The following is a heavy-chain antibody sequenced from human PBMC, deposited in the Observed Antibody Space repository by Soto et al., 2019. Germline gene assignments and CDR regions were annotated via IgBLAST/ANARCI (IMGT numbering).Heavy chain of an antibody. CDR1: GYTLTELS. Sequence: ASVKVSCKVSGYTLTELSMHWVRQAPGKGLEWMGGFDPEDGETIYAQKFQGRVTITADESTSTAYMELSSLRSEDTAVYYCARCVGLLDPHFDYWRQGTLVTVSS. D-gene: IGHD2-15*01. J-gene: IGHJ4*02. CDR3: ARCVGLLDPHFDY. CDR2: FDPEDGET. V-gene: IGHV1-24*01.